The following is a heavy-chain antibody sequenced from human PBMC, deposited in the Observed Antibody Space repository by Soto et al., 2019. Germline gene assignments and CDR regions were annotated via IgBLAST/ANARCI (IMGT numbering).Heavy chain of an antibody. J-gene: IGHJ6*02. Sequence: EVQLLESGGTLVQVGGSLRLSCVASGFSFSNYAVTWVRQAPGKGLEWVSAISGSGAGTYYADSVKGRFTISKDNSKNTDDLQMNSLRVEDTAVYHFAKTIKSGSDDVGNAMDVWGQGTTVIVS. V-gene: IGHV3-23*01. CDR2: ISGSGAGT. CDR1: GFSFSNYA. D-gene: IGHD1-26*01. CDR3: AKTIKSGSDDVGNAMDV.